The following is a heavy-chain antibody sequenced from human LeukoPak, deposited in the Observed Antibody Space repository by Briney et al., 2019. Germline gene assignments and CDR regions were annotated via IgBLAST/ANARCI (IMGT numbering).Heavy chain of an antibody. CDR2: IRSKANSYAT. Sequence: GGSLRLSCAASGFTFSGSAMHWVRQASGKGLDWVGRIRSKANSYATAYAASVKGRFTISRDDSKNTAYLQMNSLKTEDTAVYYCTSSAYYYDGDIWGQGTMVTVSS. CDR1: GFTFSGSA. J-gene: IGHJ3*02. D-gene: IGHD3-22*01. CDR3: TSSAYYYDGDI. V-gene: IGHV3-73*01.